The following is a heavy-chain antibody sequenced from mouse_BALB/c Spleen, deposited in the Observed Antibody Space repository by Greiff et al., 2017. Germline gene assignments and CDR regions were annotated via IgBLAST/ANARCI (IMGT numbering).Heavy chain of an antibody. CDR3: AREGGLYDGYLPFAY. V-gene: IGHV1S41*01. CDR2: IAPGSGST. CDR1: GYTFTSYW. D-gene: IGHD2-3*01. J-gene: IGHJ3*01. Sequence: DLVKPGASVKLSCKASGYTFTSYWINWIKQRPGQGLEWIGRIAPGSGSTYYNEMFKGKATLTVDTSSSTAYIQLSSLSSEDSAVYFCAREGGLYDGYLPFAYWGQGTLVTVSA.